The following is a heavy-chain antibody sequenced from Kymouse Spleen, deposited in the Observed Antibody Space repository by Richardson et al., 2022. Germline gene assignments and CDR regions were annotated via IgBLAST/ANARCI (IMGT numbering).Heavy chain of an antibody. V-gene: IGHV4-34*01. Sequence: QVQLQQWGAGLLKPSETLSLTCAVYGGSFSGYYWSWIRQPPGKGLEWIGEINHSGSTNYNPSLKSRVTISVDTSKNQFSLKLSSVTAADTAVYYCARPVFPDVWGQGTTVTVSS. CDR3: ARPVFPDV. CDR1: GGSFSGYY. J-gene: IGHJ6*02. CDR2: INHSGST. D-gene: IGHD3-10*01,IGHD3-16*02,IGHD3-22*01.